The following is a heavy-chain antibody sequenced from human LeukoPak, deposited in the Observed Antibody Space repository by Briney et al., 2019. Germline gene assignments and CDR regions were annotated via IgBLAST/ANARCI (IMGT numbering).Heavy chain of an antibody. V-gene: IGHV4-34*01. CDR2: IYESGTT. CDR1: GESLNSYY. CDR3: ARGAWATRLAS. D-gene: IGHD2-15*01. Sequence: SETLSLTCAVYGESLNSYYWSWVRLPPGEGLEWIGEIYESGTTKYNPSLKSRVAISMVPSKQQLSLRLSSVTAADTAVYYCARGAWATRLASWGLGTPVIVSS. J-gene: IGHJ4*02.